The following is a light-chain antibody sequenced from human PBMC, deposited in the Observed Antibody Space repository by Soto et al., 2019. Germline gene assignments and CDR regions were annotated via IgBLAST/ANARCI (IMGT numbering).Light chain of an antibody. CDR3: QQRSNWPS. V-gene: IGKV3-11*01. J-gene: IGKJ4*01. CDR2: DAS. Sequence: EIVLTQSPATLSLSPGERATLSCRASQSVSSYLAWYQQKPGQAPRLLIYDASNRATGIPARFSGSGSGTDFTRTISSLEPEDFAVYYCQQRSNWPSFGGGTKVEIK. CDR1: QSVSSY.